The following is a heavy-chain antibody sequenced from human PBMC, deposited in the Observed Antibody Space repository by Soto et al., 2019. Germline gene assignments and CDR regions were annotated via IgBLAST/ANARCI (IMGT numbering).Heavy chain of an antibody. CDR2: ISAYNGNT. J-gene: IGHJ6*01. CDR3: ARGTSSGWFYYYYCIVV. CDR1: GYTFTSYG. Sequence: GSSVKVSGKASGYTFTSYGISWVRQAPGQGLEWMGWISAYNGNTNYAQKLQGRVTMTTDTSTSTAYMELRSLRSDDTAVYYCARGTSSGWFYYYYCIVVWVQGTTVTVSA. D-gene: IGHD6-19*01. V-gene: IGHV1-18*04.